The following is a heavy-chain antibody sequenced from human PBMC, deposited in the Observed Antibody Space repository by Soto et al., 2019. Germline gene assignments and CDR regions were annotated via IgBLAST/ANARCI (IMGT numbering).Heavy chain of an antibody. V-gene: IGHV1-18*04. D-gene: IGHD6-25*01. J-gene: IGHJ4*02. CDR3: AREAGWQRMVPYD. CDR2: ISAFNGDT. Sequence: QVQLVQSGTEVKKPGASVNVSCKAFGYTFTSYGFSWVRQVPGQGLEWLGWISAFNGDTQYAQTMKGRLTVTTDTSTTTVHMELRSLTPAATAVYDCAREAGWQRMVPYDWGQGTLVTVS. CDR1: GYTFTSYG.